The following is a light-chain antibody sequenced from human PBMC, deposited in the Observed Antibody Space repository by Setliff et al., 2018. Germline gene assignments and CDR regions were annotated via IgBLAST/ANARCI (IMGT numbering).Light chain of an antibody. J-gene: IGLJ1*01. Sequence: QSALTQPASVSGSPGQSITISCTGSSSDIGAYDYVSWYQQHPGKAPKPMIYDVNNRPSGVSNRFSGSKSGNTASLTISGLQAEDEADYYCSSYTSRTTLDVFGTGTKVTVL. CDR3: SSYTSRTTLDV. CDR1: SSDIGAYDY. V-gene: IGLV2-14*03. CDR2: DVN.